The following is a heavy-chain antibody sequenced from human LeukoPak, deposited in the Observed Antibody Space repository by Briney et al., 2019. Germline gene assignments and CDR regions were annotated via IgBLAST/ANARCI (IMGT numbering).Heavy chain of an antibody. D-gene: IGHD4-17*01. CDR1: GGSFSGYY. Sequence: KSSETLSLTCAVYGGSFSGYYWSWIRQPPGKGLEWIGEINHSGSTNYNPSLKSRVTISVDTSKNQFSLKLTSVTAADTAVYYCARGGYAVTTRSFFSLGWGFDPWGQGTLVTVSS. CDR3: ARGGYAVTTRSFFSLGWGFDP. V-gene: IGHV4-34*01. CDR2: INHSGST. J-gene: IGHJ5*02.